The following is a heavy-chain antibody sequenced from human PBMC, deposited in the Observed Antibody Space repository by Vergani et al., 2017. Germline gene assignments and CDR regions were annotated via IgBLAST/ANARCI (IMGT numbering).Heavy chain of an antibody. V-gene: IGHV3-30*18. Sequence: HVQMVESGGGVVQPGRSLRLSCAVSGSRFSDYGMHWVRQAPGRGLEWVALISYDGDTTYYEDCVKGRFTISRDNSKNTLFLQMHSLRVEDTALYYCAKFPLNITTPDRGDFWGQGSLVTVSS. CDR3: AKFPLNITTPDRGDF. CDR1: GSRFSDYG. CDR2: ISYDGDTT. J-gene: IGHJ4*02. D-gene: IGHD1-1*01.